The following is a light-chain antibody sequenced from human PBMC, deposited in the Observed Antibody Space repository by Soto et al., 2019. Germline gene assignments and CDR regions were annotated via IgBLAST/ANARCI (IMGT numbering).Light chain of an antibody. V-gene: IGKV4-1*01. Sequence: DIVMTQSPDSLAVSLGERATINCKSSQSILYSPNNKNYLAWYQQKPGQPPKLLIYWASTRESGVPDRFSGSGSGTDFTLTISSLQAEDVAVYYCQQYDDVPQIFDQGTKVYIK. CDR3: QQYDDVPQI. J-gene: IGKJ1*01. CDR2: WAS. CDR1: QSILYSPNNKNY.